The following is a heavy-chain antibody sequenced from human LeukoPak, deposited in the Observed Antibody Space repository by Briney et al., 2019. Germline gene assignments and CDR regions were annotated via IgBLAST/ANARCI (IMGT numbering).Heavy chain of an antibody. J-gene: IGHJ5*02. CDR3: ARDSYDILTGHFQDAWFDP. CDR1: GGTFSSYA. V-gene: IGHV1-69*05. D-gene: IGHD3-9*01. CDR2: IIPIFGTA. Sequence: ASVKVSCKASGGTFSSYAISWVRQAPGQGLEWMGGIIPIFGTANYAQKFQGRVTITTDESTSTAYMELSSLRSEDTAVYYCARDSYDILTGHFQDAWFDPWGQGTLVTVSS.